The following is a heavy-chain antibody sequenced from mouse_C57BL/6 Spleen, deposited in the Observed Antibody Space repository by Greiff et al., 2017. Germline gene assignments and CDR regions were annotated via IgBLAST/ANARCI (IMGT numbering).Heavy chain of an antibody. CDR1: GYTFTDYN. J-gene: IGHJ3*01. V-gene: IGHV1-22*01. CDR2: INPNNGGT. D-gene: IGHD2-4*01. Sequence: EVQLQPSGPELVKPGASVKMSCKASGYTFTDYNMHWVKQSHGKSLEWIGYINPNNGGTSYNQKFKGKATLTVNKSSSTAYMELRSLTSEDSAVYYCARSGDYDAWFAYWGQGTLVTVSA. CDR3: ARSGDYDAWFAY.